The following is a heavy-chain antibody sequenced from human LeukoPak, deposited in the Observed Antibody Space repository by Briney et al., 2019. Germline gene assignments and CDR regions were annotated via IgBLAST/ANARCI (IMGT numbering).Heavy chain of an antibody. V-gene: IGHV4-39*07. Sequence: SETLSLTCTVSGGSISSSSYYWGWIRQPPGKGLEWIGSIYHSGSTYYNPSLKSRVTISVDTSKNQFSLKLSSVTAADTAVYYCARDRVSTNHIPFDPWGQGTLVTVSS. CDR1: GGSISSSSYY. D-gene: IGHD5/OR15-5a*01. CDR3: ARDRVSTNHIPFDP. CDR2: IYHSGST. J-gene: IGHJ5*02.